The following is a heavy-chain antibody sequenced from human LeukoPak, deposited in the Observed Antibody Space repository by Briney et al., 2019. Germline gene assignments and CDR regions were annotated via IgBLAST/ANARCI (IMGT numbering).Heavy chain of an antibody. CDR1: GFTFSNAW. D-gene: IGHD1-14*01. V-gene: IGHV3-30*03. CDR3: ARDFRTNYYYYMDV. Sequence: GGSLRLSCAASGFTFSNAWMHWVRQAPGKGLEWVAVISYDGSNENYADSVKGRFTISRDNTKNTLYVQMNSLRAEDTALYYCARDFRTNYYYYMDVWGKGTTVTVSS. J-gene: IGHJ6*03. CDR2: ISYDGSNE.